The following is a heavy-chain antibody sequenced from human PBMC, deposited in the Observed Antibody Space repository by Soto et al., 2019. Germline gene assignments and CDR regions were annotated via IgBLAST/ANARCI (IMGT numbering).Heavy chain of an antibody. V-gene: IGHV4-59*07. Sequence: PSYTVSLTVTDSGGAISSDYWSWIRQPPGKGLEWIGYIYYSGSTNYNPSLKSRVTISVDTSKNQFSLKLSSVTAADMAVYYCARTPHDDFDYWGQGTPVTVSS. J-gene: IGHJ4*02. CDR3: ARTPHDDFDY. CDR1: GGAISSDY. D-gene: IGHD1-1*01. CDR2: IYYSGST.